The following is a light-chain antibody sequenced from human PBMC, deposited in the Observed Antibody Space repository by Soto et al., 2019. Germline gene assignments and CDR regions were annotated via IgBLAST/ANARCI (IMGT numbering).Light chain of an antibody. CDR2: GAS. V-gene: IGKV3-15*01. CDR1: QSVSSN. J-gene: IGKJ2*01. Sequence: EIVMTQSPATLSVSPGERATLSCRASQSVSSNLAWYQQKPGQAPRLLIYGASTRATGIPARFSGSGSGTEFTLTLSRLQSEDFAVYYCQQYNNWPRTFGQGTKLEIK. CDR3: QQYNNWPRT.